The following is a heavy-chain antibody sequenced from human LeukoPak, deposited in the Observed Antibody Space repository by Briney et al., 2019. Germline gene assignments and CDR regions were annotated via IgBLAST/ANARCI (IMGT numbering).Heavy chain of an antibody. CDR1: GGSIHSYY. V-gene: IGHV4-59*01. D-gene: IGHD3-16*01. Sequence: PSETLSLTCTVSGGSIHSYYWSWIRQPPGKGLEWIGYIYYSGSTNYNPSLKSRVTISVDTSKNQFSLKLSSVTAADTAVYYCARGGRPNYWGQGTLVTVSS. CDR3: ARGGRPNY. CDR2: IYYSGST. J-gene: IGHJ4*02.